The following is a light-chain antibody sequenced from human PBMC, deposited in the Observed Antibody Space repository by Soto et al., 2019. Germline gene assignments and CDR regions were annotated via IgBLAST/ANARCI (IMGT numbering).Light chain of an antibody. CDR2: DAT. V-gene: IGKV3-20*01. CDR1: QSVSSSY. CDR3: QQYSSSPRT. J-gene: IGKJ4*01. Sequence: FTQSPITLSLSPGSLSALSCSASQSVSSSYLAWYQQKPGQAPRLLIADATNRATGIPARFSGSGSGTDFTLTISSLEPEDFAVYYCQQYSSSPRTFGRGTKVDIK.